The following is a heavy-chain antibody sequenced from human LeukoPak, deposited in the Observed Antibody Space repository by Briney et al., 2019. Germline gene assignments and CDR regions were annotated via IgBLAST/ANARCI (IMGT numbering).Heavy chain of an antibody. CDR1: GYTFTGYY. CDR2: INPNSGGT. J-gene: IGHJ4*02. Sequence: GASVKVSCKASGYTFTGYYMHWVRQAPGQGLEWMGWINPNSGGTNYAQKFQGRVTMTRDTSISTAYMELSRLRSDDTAVYYCARDSSVVVTAIYYFDYWGQGTLVTVSS. D-gene: IGHD2-21*02. CDR3: ARDSSVVVTAIYYFDY. V-gene: IGHV1-2*02.